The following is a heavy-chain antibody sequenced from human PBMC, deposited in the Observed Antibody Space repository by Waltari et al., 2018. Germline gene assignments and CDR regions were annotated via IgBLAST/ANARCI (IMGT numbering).Heavy chain of an antibody. V-gene: IGHV3-48*04. J-gene: IGHJ4*02. CDR2: ISSSSSTI. Sequence: EVQLVESGGGLVQPGGSLRLSCAASGFTFSSYSMNWVRQAPGKGLEWVSYISSSSSTIYYADSVKGRFTISRDNAKNSLYLQMNSLRAEDTAVYYCASDLLIGYCSGGSCRPGAWGQGTLVTVSS. D-gene: IGHD2-15*01. CDR3: ASDLLIGYCSGGSCRPGA. CDR1: GFTFSSYS.